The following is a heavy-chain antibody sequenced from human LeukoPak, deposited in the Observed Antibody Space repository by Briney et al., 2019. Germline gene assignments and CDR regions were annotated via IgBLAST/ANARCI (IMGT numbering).Heavy chain of an antibody. V-gene: IGHV1-18*04. CDR1: GYTFTGYY. CDR3: ARSRRSYDR. Sequence: ASVKVSCKASGYTFTGYYMHWVRQAPGQGLEWMGWISAYNGNTNYAQKLQGRVTMTTDTSTSTAYMELRSLRSDDTAVYYCARSRRSYDRWGQGTLVTVSS. J-gene: IGHJ4*02. D-gene: IGHD1-26*01. CDR2: ISAYNGNT.